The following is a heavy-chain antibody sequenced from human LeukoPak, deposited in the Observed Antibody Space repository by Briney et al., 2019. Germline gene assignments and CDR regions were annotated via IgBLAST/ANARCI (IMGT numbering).Heavy chain of an antibody. CDR1: GDSITRGGYF. CDR2: SYGSS. J-gene: IGHJ4*02. D-gene: IGHD3-9*01. V-gene: IGHV4-31*03. Sequence: PSETLSLTCTVSGDSITRGGYFLSWIRQQPGKGLEWIGYSYGSSNYNPSLKNRVTISVDTSQNQFSLRLTSVSAADTAVYYRARERGRLVDYWGQGTLVTVSS. CDR3: ARERGRLVDY.